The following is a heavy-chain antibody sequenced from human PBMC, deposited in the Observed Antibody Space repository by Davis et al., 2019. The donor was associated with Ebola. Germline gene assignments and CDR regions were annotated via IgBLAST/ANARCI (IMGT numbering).Heavy chain of an antibody. CDR3: ARAGPNILTGGNYYYYMDV. V-gene: IGHV1-2*02. CDR2: INPKSGGT. D-gene: IGHD3-9*01. Sequence: ASVKVSCKASGYTFTGYYIHWVRQAPGQGLEWMGRINPKSGGTNYAQKFQGRVTMTRDTSITTAYMELSSLRSEDTAVYYCARAGPNILTGGNYYYYMDVWGKGTTVTVSS. CDR1: GYTFTGYY. J-gene: IGHJ6*03.